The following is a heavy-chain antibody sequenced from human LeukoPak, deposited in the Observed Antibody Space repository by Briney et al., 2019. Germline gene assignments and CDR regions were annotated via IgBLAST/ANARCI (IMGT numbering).Heavy chain of an antibody. CDR3: AKDQPLIYHDSSGYYPHFDY. Sequence: GGSLRLSCAASGFTFSSYWMHWVRQAPGKGLVWVSRINSDGSSTSYADSVKGRFTISRDNAKNTLYLQMNSLRAEDTAVYYCAKDQPLIYHDSSGYYPHFDYWGQGTLVTVSS. CDR2: INSDGSST. J-gene: IGHJ4*02. CDR1: GFTFSSYW. V-gene: IGHV3-74*01. D-gene: IGHD3-22*01.